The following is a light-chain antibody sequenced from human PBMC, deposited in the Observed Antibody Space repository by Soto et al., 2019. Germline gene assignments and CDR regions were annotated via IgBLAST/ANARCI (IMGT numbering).Light chain of an antibody. Sequence: QSVLTQPPSVSAAPGQKVTIYCSGSSSNIGSNFVSWYQQLPGTAPKLFIYEDNKRPSGIPDRFSGSKSGTSATLGITGLQTGDEADYYCGTWDSSLSAVFGGGTKVTVL. V-gene: IGLV1-51*01. CDR2: EDN. CDR3: GTWDSSLSAV. J-gene: IGLJ2*01. CDR1: SSNIGSNF.